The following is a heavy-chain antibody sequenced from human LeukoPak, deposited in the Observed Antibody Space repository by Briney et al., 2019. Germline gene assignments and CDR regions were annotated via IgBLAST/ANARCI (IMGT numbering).Heavy chain of an antibody. Sequence: GGSLRLSCAASGFTFSSYWMSWVRQAPGKGLEWVANIKQDGSEKYYVDSVKGRFTISRDNAKNSLYLQMNSLRAEDTAVYYCARDRLYYDSSGYDYWGQGTLVTVPS. CDR1: GFTFSSYW. D-gene: IGHD3-22*01. CDR3: ARDRLYYDSSGYDY. V-gene: IGHV3-7*01. J-gene: IGHJ4*02. CDR2: IKQDGSEK.